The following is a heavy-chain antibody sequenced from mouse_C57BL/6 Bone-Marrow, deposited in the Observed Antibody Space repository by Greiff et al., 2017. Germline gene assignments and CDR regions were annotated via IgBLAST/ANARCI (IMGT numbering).Heavy chain of an antibody. CDR3: ARQLWLRRAMDY. J-gene: IGHJ4*01. V-gene: IGHV5-17*01. CDR1: GFTFSDYG. D-gene: IGHD2-2*01. CDR2: ISSGSSTF. Sequence: EVKLMESGGGLVKPGGSLKLSCAASGFTFSDYGMHWVRQAPEKGLEWVAYISSGSSTFYYADTVKGRFTISRDNAKNTLFLQMTSLRSEDTAMYYCARQLWLRRAMDYWGQGTSVTVSS.